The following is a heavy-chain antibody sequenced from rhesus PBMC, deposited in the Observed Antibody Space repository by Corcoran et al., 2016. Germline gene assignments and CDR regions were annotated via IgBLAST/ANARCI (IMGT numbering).Heavy chain of an antibody. Sequence: QVQLQESGPGLVKPSATLSLTCAVSGGPISGYYWNRIRPLPGKGLEGCGYICGSSGSTYDNPSLKSRVTISTDTSKNQFSLKLSSVTAADTAVYYCARRPLAAGDLTYWYFDLWGPGTPITISS. CDR1: GGPISGYY. CDR2: ICGSSGST. J-gene: IGHJ2*01. CDR3: ARRPLAAGDLTYWYFDL. V-gene: IGHV4-165*02. D-gene: IGHD6-13*01.